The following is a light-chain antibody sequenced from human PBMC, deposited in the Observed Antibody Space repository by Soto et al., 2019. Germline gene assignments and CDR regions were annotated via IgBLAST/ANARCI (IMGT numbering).Light chain of an antibody. Sequence: QSALTQPASVSGSPGQSITISCTGTSSDVGGYNYVSWYQQHPGKAPKLMIYEVTNRPSGVSNRFSGSRSGNTASLTISGLQAEDDAYYYCNAYTTRNTWVFGGGTKLTVL. J-gene: IGLJ3*02. CDR2: EVT. CDR3: NAYTTRNTWV. V-gene: IGLV2-14*01. CDR1: SSDVGGYNY.